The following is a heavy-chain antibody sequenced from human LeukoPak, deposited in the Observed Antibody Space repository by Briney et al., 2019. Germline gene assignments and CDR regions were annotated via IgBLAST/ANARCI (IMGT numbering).Heavy chain of an antibody. CDR1: GFTVSSNY. CDR2: IYSGGST. Sequence: GGSLRLSCAASGFTVSSNYMSWVRQAPGKGLEWVSAIYSGGSTKYADSVKGRFTISRDNSKNTLYLQMNSLRAEDTAVYYCTSSNQRYYFDYWGQGTLVTVSS. CDR3: TSSNQRYYFDY. V-gene: IGHV3-66*02. J-gene: IGHJ4*02. D-gene: IGHD2-2*01.